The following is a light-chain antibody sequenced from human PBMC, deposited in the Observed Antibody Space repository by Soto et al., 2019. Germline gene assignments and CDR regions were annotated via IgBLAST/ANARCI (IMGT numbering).Light chain of an antibody. V-gene: IGKV1-39*01. CDR3: QQGYTPPRT. CDR1: QPISTS. Sequence: VQMTQPPSSLSASVGDRVTITCRASQPISTSLNWYQQSTGKAPRLLIYDASTLQSGVPSRFSGSGSGSDFTLTSSSLQPEDFATYYCQQGYTPPRTFGQGTKVDIK. CDR2: DAS. J-gene: IGKJ1*01.